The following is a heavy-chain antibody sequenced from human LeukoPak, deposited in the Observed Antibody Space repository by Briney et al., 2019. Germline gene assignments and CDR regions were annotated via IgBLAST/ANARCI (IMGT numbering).Heavy chain of an antibody. J-gene: IGHJ6*03. CDR2: ISSSGSTI. Sequence: GGSLRLSCAASGFTFSSYEMNWVRQAPGKGLEWVSYISSSGSTIYYADSVKGRFTISRDNAKNSLYLQMNSLRAEDTAVYYCARGRRYFDRQYYYYYMDVWGKGTTVTVSS. D-gene: IGHD3-9*01. V-gene: IGHV3-48*03. CDR3: ARGRRYFDRQYYYYYMDV. CDR1: GFTFSSYE.